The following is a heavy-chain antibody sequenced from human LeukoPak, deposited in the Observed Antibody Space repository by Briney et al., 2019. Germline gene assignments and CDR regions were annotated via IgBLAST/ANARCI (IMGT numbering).Heavy chain of an antibody. J-gene: IGHJ4*02. V-gene: IGHV1-18*01. D-gene: IGHD4-23*01. Sequence: GASVKVSCKASGYTFTSYGISWVRQAPGQGFEWMGWISGYNGHTNYAQKLQGRVTMTTDTSTSTAYMELRSLRSDDTAVYYCARPVTTVGFDYWGQGTLVTVSS. CDR1: GYTFTSYG. CDR3: ARPVTTVGFDY. CDR2: ISGYNGHT.